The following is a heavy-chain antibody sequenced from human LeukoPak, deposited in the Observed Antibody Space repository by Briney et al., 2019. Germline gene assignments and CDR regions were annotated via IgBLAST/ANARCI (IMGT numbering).Heavy chain of an antibody. V-gene: IGHV1-18*01. CDR1: GYTFTSYG. D-gene: IGHD2-2*01. CDR3: AREGPIVVVPAASAAAAFDI. Sequence: ASVKVSCKASGYTFTSYGISWVRQAPGQGLEWMGWISAYNGNTNYAQKPQGRVTMTTDTSTSTAYMELRSLRSDDTAVYYCAREGPIVVVPAASAAAAFDIWGQGTMVTVSS. J-gene: IGHJ3*02. CDR2: ISAYNGNT.